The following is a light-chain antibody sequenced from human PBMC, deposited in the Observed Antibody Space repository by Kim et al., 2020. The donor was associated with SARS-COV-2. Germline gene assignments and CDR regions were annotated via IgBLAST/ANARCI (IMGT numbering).Light chain of an antibody. CDR3: QQYNSWPLT. J-gene: IGKJ4*01. V-gene: IGKV3-15*01. CDR1: QSVGSY. Sequence: ETVMTQSPATLSVSPGERASLSCGASQSVGSYLAWYQQKPGQAPRLLIYGPSTRATGVPDRFSGSGSGTEFTLTISSLQSEDFAVYFCQQYNSWPLTFGGGTKVDIK. CDR2: GPS.